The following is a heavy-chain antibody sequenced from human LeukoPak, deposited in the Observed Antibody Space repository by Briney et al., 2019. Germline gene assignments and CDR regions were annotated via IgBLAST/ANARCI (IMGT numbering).Heavy chain of an antibody. J-gene: IGHJ4*02. Sequence: SETLSLICAVYGGSFSGYYWSWIRQPPGKGLEWIGEINHSGSTNYNPSLKSRVTISVDTSKNQFSLKLSSVTAADTAVYYCARDLVGAPYYFDSWGQGTLVTVSS. V-gene: IGHV4-34*01. D-gene: IGHD1-26*01. CDR2: INHSGST. CDR1: GGSFSGYY. CDR3: ARDLVGAPYYFDS.